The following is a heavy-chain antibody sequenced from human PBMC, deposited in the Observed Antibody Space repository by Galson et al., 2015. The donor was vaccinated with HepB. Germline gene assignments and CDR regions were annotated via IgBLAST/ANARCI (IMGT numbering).Heavy chain of an antibody. CDR3: AKSPYYDILTGYLYYFDY. J-gene: IGHJ4*02. CDR1: GFTFSNYA. CDR2: ISGTGGSP. V-gene: IGHV3-23*01. Sequence: SLRLSCAASGFTFSNYAISWVRQAPGKGLEWVSVISGTGGSPYYADSVKGRFTISRDNSKNTLYLQMDSLRAEDTAVYYCAKSPYYDILTGYLYYFDYWGQGTLVTVSS. D-gene: IGHD3-9*01.